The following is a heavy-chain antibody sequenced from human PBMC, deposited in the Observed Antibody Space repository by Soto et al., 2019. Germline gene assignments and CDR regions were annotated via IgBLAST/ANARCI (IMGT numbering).Heavy chain of an antibody. V-gene: IGHV3-23*01. J-gene: IGHJ6*02. CDR3: AKEPGIAAAGIYYGMDV. CDR2: ISGSGGST. D-gene: IGHD6-13*01. CDR1: GFTFSSYA. Sequence: GGSLRLSCAASGFTFSSYAMSWVRQAPGKGLEWVSAISGSGGSTYYADSVKGRFTISRDNSKNTLYLQMNSLRAEDTAVYYCAKEPGIAAAGIYYGMDVWGQGTTVTFSS.